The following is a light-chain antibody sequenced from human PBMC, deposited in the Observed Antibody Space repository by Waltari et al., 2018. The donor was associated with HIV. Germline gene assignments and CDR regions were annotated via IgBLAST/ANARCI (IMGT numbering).Light chain of an antibody. V-gene: IGKV3-11*01. CDR1: QSVSSH. J-gene: IGKJ4*01. Sequence: EIVMTQSPATLSVSPGERATFSCRASQSVSSHLAWYQQKPGQAPRLLIYRASTRATGIPARFSGSGSGTDFTLTISSLEPEDFAVYYCQQRSNWPALTFGGGTKVEIK. CDR3: QQRSNWPALT. CDR2: RAS.